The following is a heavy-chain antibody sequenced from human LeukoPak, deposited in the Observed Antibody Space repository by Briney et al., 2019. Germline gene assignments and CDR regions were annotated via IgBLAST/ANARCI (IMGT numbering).Heavy chain of an antibody. CDR3: ARCRTTVTAMPGY. CDR1: GFTFSSYA. J-gene: IGHJ4*02. CDR2: INKDESEK. V-gene: IGHV3-7*03. Sequence: PGGSLRLSCAASGFTFSSYAMSWVRQAPGKGLEWVANINKDESEKYYVDSVKGRFTISRDNAKNSLYLQMNSLRAEDTAVYYCARCRTTVTAMPGYWGQGTLVTVSS. D-gene: IGHD4-17*01.